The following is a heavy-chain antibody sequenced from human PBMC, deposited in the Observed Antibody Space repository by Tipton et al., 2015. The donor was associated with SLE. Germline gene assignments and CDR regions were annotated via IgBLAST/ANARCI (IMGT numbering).Heavy chain of an antibody. Sequence: TLSLTCTVSGASINSHYWSWIRQPPGKGLGWIGYIYYSGKTDYNPSLKSRVTISVDTSKNQFSLKLSSVTAADTAVYYCAGGFYTDTSGNYGCFDIWGQGTMVPVSS. CDR1: GASINSHY. CDR2: IYYSGKT. CDR3: AGGFYTDTSGNYGCFDI. D-gene: IGHD3-22*01. J-gene: IGHJ3*02. V-gene: IGHV4-59*11.